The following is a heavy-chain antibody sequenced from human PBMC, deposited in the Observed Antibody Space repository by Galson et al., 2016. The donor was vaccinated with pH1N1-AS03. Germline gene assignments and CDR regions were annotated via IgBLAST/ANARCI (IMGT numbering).Heavy chain of an antibody. CDR3: AVWEYISGTHGLDV. CDR2: IAATGPT. CDR1: GFTVTRND. D-gene: IGHD2/OR15-2a*01. Sequence: SLRLSCAASGFTVTRNDMHWVRQATGQGLEWVSIIAATGPTHYADSVKGRFTISREIPQNSLYLQMHSLRADDTAVYYCAVWEYISGTHGLDVWGKGNAVTVSS. J-gene: IGHJ6*04. V-gene: IGHV3-13*01.